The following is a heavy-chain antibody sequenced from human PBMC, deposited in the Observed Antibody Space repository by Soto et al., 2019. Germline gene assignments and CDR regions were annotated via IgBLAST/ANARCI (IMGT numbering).Heavy chain of an antibody. D-gene: IGHD1-1*01. Sequence: GALRLSCAASTFSFITYNMNWVRQAPGKGLEWVSYISSSGATIYYADSVKGRFTISRDNAKNSLYLQMNSLRAEDTAVYYCARWENWNDYYFYGMDVWGQGTTVTVSS. CDR3: ARWENWNDYYFYGMDV. CDR1: TFSFITYN. CDR2: ISSSGATI. V-gene: IGHV3-48*01. J-gene: IGHJ6*02.